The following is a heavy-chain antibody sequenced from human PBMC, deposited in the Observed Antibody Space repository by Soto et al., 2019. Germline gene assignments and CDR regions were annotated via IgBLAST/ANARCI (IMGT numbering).Heavy chain of an antibody. Sequence: PGGSLRLSCAASGFTFSSYGMHWVRQAPGKGLEWVAVIWYDGSNKYYADSVKGRFTISRENSKNTLYLQMNSLRAEDTAVYYWARDPSWRGDEYSSGWYGMEVCGHGTRVTVSS. CDR2: IWYDGSNK. D-gene: IGHD6-19*01. V-gene: IGHV3-33*01. CDR3: ARDPSWRGDEYSSGWYGMEV. CDR1: GFTFSSYG. J-gene: IGHJ6*02.